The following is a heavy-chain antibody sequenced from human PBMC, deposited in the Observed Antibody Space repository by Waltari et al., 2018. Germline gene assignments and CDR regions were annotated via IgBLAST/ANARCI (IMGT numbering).Heavy chain of an antibody. D-gene: IGHD1-7*01. V-gene: IGHV1-2*02. J-gene: IGHJ6*03. CDR3: ARGFRWNYVMRYYMDV. CDR2: INPNSGGT. Sequence: QVQLVQSGAEVKKPGASVKVSCKASGYTFTGYYMHWVRQAPGQGLEWMGWINPNSGGTNYAQKVQGRVTMTRDTSISTAYMELSRLRSDDTAVYYCARGFRWNYVMRYYMDVWGKGTTVTISS. CDR1: GYTFTGYY.